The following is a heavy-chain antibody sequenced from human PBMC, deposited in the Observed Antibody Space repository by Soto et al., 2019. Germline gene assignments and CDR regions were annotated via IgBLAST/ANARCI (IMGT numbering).Heavy chain of an antibody. CDR2: INPNSGGT. D-gene: IGHD6-13*01. Sequence: ASVKVSCKASGYTFTGYYMHWVRQAPGQGLEWMGWINPNSGGTNYAQKFQGWVTMTRDTSISTAYMELSRLRSDDTAVYYCARGQPGIEVIAAADQNWFDPWGQGTQVTVSS. CDR1: GYTFTGYY. J-gene: IGHJ5*02. V-gene: IGHV1-2*04. CDR3: ARGQPGIEVIAAADQNWFDP.